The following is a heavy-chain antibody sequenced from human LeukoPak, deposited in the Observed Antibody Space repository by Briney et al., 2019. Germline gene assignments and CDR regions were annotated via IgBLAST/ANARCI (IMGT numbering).Heavy chain of an antibody. Sequence: ASVKVCRKASGYSFINNGINWVRQAPGQGLEWMGWISPYNGNTNFAQKLQGRVTMTTDTSTSTAYLELRSLRSDDTAVYYCARGETRNDYWGQGTLVTVSS. V-gene: IGHV1-18*01. J-gene: IGHJ4*02. CDR1: GYSFINNG. D-gene: IGHD3-16*01. CDR2: ISPYNGNT. CDR3: ARGETRNDY.